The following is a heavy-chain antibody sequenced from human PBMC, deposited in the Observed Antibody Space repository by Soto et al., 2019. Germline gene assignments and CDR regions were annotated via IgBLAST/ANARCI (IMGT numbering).Heavy chain of an antibody. J-gene: IGHJ6*02. D-gene: IGHD1-1*01. CDR2: SNAGNGNT. Sequence: QVQLVQSGAEEKKPGASVKGSCKASGYTFTSYAMHWVRQAPGQRLEWMGWSNAGNGNTKYSQQFQGRVTITRDTSAGTAYMELSSLRSDDTAVYYCARGAGTGMDVWGQGTTVTVSS. CDR3: ARGAGTGMDV. CDR1: GYTFTSYA. V-gene: IGHV1-3*05.